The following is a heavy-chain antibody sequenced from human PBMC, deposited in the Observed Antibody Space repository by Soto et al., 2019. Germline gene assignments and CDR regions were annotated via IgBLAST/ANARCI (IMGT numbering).Heavy chain of an antibody. D-gene: IGHD2-2*02. CDR1: GFTFSSYS. CDR3: ARTHILCSSTSCYKSARGIDY. V-gene: IGHV3-21*01. J-gene: IGHJ4*02. Sequence: GGSLRLSCAVSGFTFSSYSMNWVRQAPGKGLEWVSSISSSSSYIYYADSVKGRFTISRDNAKNSLYLQMNSLRAEDTAVYYCARTHILCSSTSCYKSARGIDYWGQGTLVTVSS. CDR2: ISSSSSYI.